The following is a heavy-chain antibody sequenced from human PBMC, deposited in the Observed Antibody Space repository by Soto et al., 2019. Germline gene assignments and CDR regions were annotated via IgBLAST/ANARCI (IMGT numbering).Heavy chain of an antibody. D-gene: IGHD6-13*01. CDR2: ISYDGSNK. CDR3: AREEGDSSSWYFDY. CDR1: GFTFSSYA. Sequence: QVQLVESGGGVVQPGRSLRLSCAASGFTFSSYAMHWVRQAPGKGLEWVAVISYDGSNKYYADSVKGRFTITRDNSKNTLYLQMNSLRADDTAVYYCAREEGDSSSWYFDYWGQVTLVTVSS. J-gene: IGHJ4*02. V-gene: IGHV3-30-3*01.